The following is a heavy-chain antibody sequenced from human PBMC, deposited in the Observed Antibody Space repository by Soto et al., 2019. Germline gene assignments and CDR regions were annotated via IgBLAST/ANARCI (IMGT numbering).Heavy chain of an antibody. Sequence: QVQLVESGGGVVQPGGYLRLSCAASGFTFSSYGMHWVRQAPGKGLEWVAVISYDGSNKYYADSVKGRFTISRDNSKNTLYLQMNSLRAEDTAVYYCAKTLAVADYYYYYGMDVWGQGTTVTVSS. V-gene: IGHV3-30*18. CDR3: AKTLAVADYYYYYGMDV. CDR1: GFTFSSYG. CDR2: ISYDGSNK. J-gene: IGHJ6*02. D-gene: IGHD6-19*01.